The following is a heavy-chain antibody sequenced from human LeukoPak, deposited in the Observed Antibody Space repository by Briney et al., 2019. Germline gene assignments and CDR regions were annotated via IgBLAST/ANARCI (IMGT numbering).Heavy chain of an antibody. V-gene: IGHV3-23*01. CDR2: ISGSGGST. CDR3: AKDSREFDY. J-gene: IGHJ4*02. Sequence: PGGSLRLSCAASGLTFTSYAMSWVRQAPGKGLEWVSVISGSGGSTYYADSVKGRFTISGDNSKNTLYLQMESLRADDTAVYYCAKDSREFDYWGQGTLVTVSP. CDR1: GLTFTSYA.